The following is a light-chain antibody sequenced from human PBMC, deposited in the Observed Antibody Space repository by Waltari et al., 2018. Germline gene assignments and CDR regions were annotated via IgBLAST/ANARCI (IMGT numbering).Light chain of an antibody. CDR3: ASYVGTTDDVV. J-gene: IGLJ2*01. CDR1: SSDVGGYNY. V-gene: IGLV2-8*01. CDR2: EVS. Sequence: QSALTQPPSASGSPGQSVTISCTGTSSDVGGYNYVSWNQQPQGKAPNVMIYEVSKRPSGGPARFSAAKAGNTASLTVSGLQAEDEADYYCASYVGTTDDVVFGGGTKLTVL.